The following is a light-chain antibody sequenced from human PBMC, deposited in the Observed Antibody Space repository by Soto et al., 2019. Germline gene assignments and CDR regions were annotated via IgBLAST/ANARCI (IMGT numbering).Light chain of an antibody. V-gene: IGLV2-14*01. CDR2: EVS. CDR1: SSGVGGYNL. J-gene: IGLJ1*01. CDR3: GSYSSSSTFYV. Sequence: ALTQPASVSGSPGQSITIPCTGTSSGVGGYNLVSWYQQHPGKAPKLMIYEVSNRPSGVSNRFSGSKSGNTASLTISGLQAEDEADYFCGSYSSSSTFYVFGTGTKVTVL.